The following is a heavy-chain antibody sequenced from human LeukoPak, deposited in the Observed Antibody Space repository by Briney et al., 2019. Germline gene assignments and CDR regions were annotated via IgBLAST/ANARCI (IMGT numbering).Heavy chain of an antibody. Sequence: GASVKVSCKASGGTFSSYAISWVRQAPGQGLEWMGGIIPIFGTANYAQKFQGRVTITADESTSTAYMELSSLRSEDTAVYYCASVRLVHYYDSSGYHAFDTWGQGTMVTVSS. V-gene: IGHV1-69*01. J-gene: IGHJ3*02. CDR2: IIPIFGTA. D-gene: IGHD3-22*01. CDR1: GGTFSSYA. CDR3: ASVRLVHYYDSSGYHAFDT.